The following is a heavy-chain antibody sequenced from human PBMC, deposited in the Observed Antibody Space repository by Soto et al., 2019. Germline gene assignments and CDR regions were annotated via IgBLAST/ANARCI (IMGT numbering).Heavy chain of an antibody. CDR3: ATGRGSADIVVVPAALDAFDI. V-gene: IGHV1-3*01. CDR1: GYTFTSYA. Sequence: ASVKVSCKASGYTFTSYAIHWVRQAPGQRLEWMGWINAGNGNTKYSQKFQGRVTITRDTSASTAYMELSSLRSEDTAVYYCATGRGSADIVVVPAALDAFDIWGQGTMVTVSS. J-gene: IGHJ3*02. D-gene: IGHD2-2*01. CDR2: INAGNGNT.